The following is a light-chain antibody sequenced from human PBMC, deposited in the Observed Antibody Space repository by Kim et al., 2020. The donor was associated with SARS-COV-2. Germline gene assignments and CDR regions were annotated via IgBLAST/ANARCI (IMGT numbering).Light chain of an antibody. Sequence: ARKRMSWITCVGHRHGSKSVKWYQEKPGQAPVLVIYNDSARPSGIPERFSGSNFGDTDTLTISRVAAGDEADYYCQVWDSDSDHWVFGGGTQLTVL. J-gene: IGLJ2*01. CDR2: NDS. V-gene: IGLV3-21*04. CDR3: QVWDSDSDHWV. CDR1: RHGSKS.